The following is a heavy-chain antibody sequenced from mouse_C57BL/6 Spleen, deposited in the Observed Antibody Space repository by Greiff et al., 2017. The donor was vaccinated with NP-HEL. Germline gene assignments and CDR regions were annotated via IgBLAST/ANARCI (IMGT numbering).Heavy chain of an antibody. V-gene: IGHV1-26*01. CDR1: GYTFTDYY. Sequence: VQLQQSGPELVKPGASVKISCKASGYTFTDYYMNWVKQSHGKSLEWIGDINPNNGGTRYNQKFKGKATLTVDKSSSTAYMELRSLTSEDSAVYYCARIYYDYEGFAYWGQGTLVTVSA. J-gene: IGHJ3*01. CDR2: INPNNGGT. CDR3: ARIYYDYEGFAY. D-gene: IGHD2-4*01.